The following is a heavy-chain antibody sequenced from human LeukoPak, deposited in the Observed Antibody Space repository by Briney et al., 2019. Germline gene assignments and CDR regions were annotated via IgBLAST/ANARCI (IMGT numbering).Heavy chain of an antibody. Sequence: ASVKVSCKSSGYTFTSDAMNWVRQAPGQGLEWMGWINTNTGNPTYAQGFTGRFVFSLDTSVSTAYLQISGLKAEDTAVYYCARDRGLQDIVVVVAATPSYYYYGMDVWGRGTTVTVSS. CDR1: GYTFTSDA. CDR3: ARDRGLQDIVVVVAATPSYYYYGMDV. CDR2: INTNTGNP. D-gene: IGHD2-15*01. J-gene: IGHJ6*02. V-gene: IGHV7-4-1*02.